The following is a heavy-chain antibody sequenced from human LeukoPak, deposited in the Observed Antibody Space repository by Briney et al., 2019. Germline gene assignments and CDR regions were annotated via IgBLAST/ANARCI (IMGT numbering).Heavy chain of an antibody. CDR3: AAEYSSSPYYFDY. D-gene: IGHD6-6*01. V-gene: IGHV4-4*08. J-gene: IGHJ4*02. Sequence: KPSETLSLTCAVYGGSFSGYYWSWIRQPPGKGLEWIGRIYTSGSTNYNPSLKSRVTISVDTSKNQFSLKLSSVTAADTAVYYCAAEYSSSPYYFDYWGQGTLVTVSS. CDR2: IYTSGST. CDR1: GGSFSGYY.